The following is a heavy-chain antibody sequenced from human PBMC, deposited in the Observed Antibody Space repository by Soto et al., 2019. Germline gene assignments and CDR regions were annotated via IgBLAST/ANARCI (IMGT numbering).Heavy chain of an antibody. CDR2: INPNSGGT. D-gene: IGHD2-15*01. CDR3: ARGPGYCSGGSCYSSSQYYMDV. Sequence: QVQLVQSGAEVKKPGASVKVSCKASGYTFTGYYMHWVRQAPGQGLEWMGWINPNSGGTNYAQKFQGWVTMPRDTSISTAYMELSRLRSDVTAVYYCARGPGYCSGGSCYSSSQYYMDVWGKGTTVTVS. CDR1: GYTFTGYY. J-gene: IGHJ6*03. V-gene: IGHV1-2*04.